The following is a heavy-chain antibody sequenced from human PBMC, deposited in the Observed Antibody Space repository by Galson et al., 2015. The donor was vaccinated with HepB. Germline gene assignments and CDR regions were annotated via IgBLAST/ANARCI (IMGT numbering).Heavy chain of an antibody. D-gene: IGHD6-19*01. Sequence: SVKVSCKASGYSFISYTMHWVRQTPGQRPEWMGWINAATGNTKYSQRFQGRITITRDTSASTVYMEVTSLRSEDTAIYHCARDNTSGSFFDFWGQGTPVTVSS. V-gene: IGHV1-3*01. CDR2: INAATGNT. CDR1: GYSFISYT. J-gene: IGHJ4*02. CDR3: ARDNTSGSFFDF.